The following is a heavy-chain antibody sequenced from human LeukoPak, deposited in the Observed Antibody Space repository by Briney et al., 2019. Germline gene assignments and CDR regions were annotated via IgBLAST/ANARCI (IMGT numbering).Heavy chain of an antibody. V-gene: IGHV4-59*01. CDR1: GGSISSYY. J-gene: IGHJ6*02. D-gene: IGHD6-13*01. CDR2: VSYSGST. Sequence: SETLSLTCTVSGGSISSYYWSWIRQPPGKGLEWIACVSYSGSTSYNPSLKSRVTISVDTSKNQFSLKLSSVTAADTAVYYCARMPITAAGISSYYYYAMDVWGQGTTVTVSS. CDR3: ARMPITAAGISSYYYYAMDV.